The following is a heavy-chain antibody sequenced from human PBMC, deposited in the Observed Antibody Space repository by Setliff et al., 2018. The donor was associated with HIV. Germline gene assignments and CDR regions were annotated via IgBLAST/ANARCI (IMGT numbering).Heavy chain of an antibody. J-gene: IGHJ3*02. Sequence: SETLSLTCTVSGGSISSSSYYWSWIRQPPGKGLEWIGYIHYSGSTNYNPSLKSRVTMSIDTSKNQFSLKLSSVTAADTAVYYCARSGSILGPTSRQAFDIWGRGTMVTVSS. D-gene: IGHD1-26*01. V-gene: IGHV4-61*05. CDR3: ARSGSILGPTSRQAFDI. CDR2: IHYSGST. CDR1: GGSISSSSYY.